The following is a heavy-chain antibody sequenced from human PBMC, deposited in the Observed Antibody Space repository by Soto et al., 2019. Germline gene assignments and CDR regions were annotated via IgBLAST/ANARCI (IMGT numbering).Heavy chain of an antibody. CDR1: GITFSDYY. D-gene: IGHD1-26*01. V-gene: IGHV3-11*06. J-gene: IGHJ4*02. Sequence: QVQLVESGGGLVKPGGSLRLSCAASGITFSDYYMSWIRQAPGKGLEWVAYISSSSSYTNYADSVKGRFTISRDNANNSLYLQMNRVRAEYTAVYYCAGKQWEPSGNYYFDYWGQGTLVTVSS. CDR2: ISSSSSYT. CDR3: AGKQWEPSGNYYFDY.